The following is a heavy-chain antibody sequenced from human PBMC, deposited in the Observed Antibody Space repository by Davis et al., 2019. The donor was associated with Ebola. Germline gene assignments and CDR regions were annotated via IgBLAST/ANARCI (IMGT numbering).Heavy chain of an antibody. D-gene: IGHD2-15*01. J-gene: IGHJ4*02. CDR1: HRSIKNYY. CDR3: ARDLRYCSGGSCYGGRCDD. Sequence: MPSEPLPLPCLTSHRSIKNYYWTWIRQPPGKGLEWIDSLSSSVTPAYTPSLRRRVAISADSYDNQLSLMLTSVTAADPAVYYGARDLRYCSGGSCYGGRCDDWGQGTLVTGSS. V-gene: IGHV4-59*01. CDR2: LSSSVTP.